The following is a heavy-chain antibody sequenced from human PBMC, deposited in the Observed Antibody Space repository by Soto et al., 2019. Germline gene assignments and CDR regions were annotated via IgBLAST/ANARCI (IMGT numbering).Heavy chain of an antibody. D-gene: IGHD6-6*01. J-gene: IGHJ6*02. CDR3: AIDNAEPLVRRTGYYYYGMDV. CDR2: IYYSGST. V-gene: IGHV4-31*01. CDR1: GGSISSGGYY. Sequence: QVQLQESGPGLVKPSQTLSLNCTVYGGSISSGGYYWSWIRQHPGKGLEWIGYIYYSGSTYYNPSLKSLVIISVDTSKNQFSLELTSVTAADTAVYYCAIDNAEPLVRRTGYYYYGMDVWVQGTTVTVSS.